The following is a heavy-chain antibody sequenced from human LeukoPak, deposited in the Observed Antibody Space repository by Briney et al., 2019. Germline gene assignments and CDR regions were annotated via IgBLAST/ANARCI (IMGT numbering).Heavy chain of an antibody. V-gene: IGHV1-46*01. CDR1: GYTFASYY. CDR3: ARDSTPTYYSGTYYFEY. Sequence: ASVKVSCKASGYTFASYYMLWVRQAPGQGLGWMGVINPSGGSTTYAQKFQGRVTMTMDTSTSTVYVELSSLRSEDMAVYYCARDSTPTYYSGTYYFEYWGQGTLVTVSS. D-gene: IGHD1-26*01. J-gene: IGHJ4*02. CDR2: INPSGGST.